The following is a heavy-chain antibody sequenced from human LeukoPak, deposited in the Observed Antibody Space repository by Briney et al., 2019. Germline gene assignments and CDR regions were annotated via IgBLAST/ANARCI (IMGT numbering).Heavy chain of an antibody. CDR1: GGSFSGYY. Sequence: PSETLSLTCAVYGGSFSGYYWSWIRQPPGKGLEWIGEINHSGSTNYNPSLKSRVTISVDTSKNQFSLKLSSVTAADTAVYYCARAFSITGTTGYFDYWGQGTLVTVSS. V-gene: IGHV4-34*01. D-gene: IGHD1-7*01. CDR3: ARAFSITGTTGYFDY. J-gene: IGHJ4*02. CDR2: INHSGST.